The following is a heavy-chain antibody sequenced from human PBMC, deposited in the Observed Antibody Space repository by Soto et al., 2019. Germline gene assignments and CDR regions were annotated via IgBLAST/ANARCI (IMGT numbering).Heavy chain of an antibody. J-gene: IGHJ4*02. Sequence: GGSLRLSCAASGFTFSSDAMSWVRQAPGKGLEWVSAISGSGGSTYYADSVKGRFTISRDNSKNTLYLQMNSLRAEDTAVYYCAKCSSSWFAYFDYRGQGTLVTVSS. V-gene: IGHV3-23*01. D-gene: IGHD6-13*01. CDR1: GFTFSSDA. CDR3: AKCSSSWFAYFDY. CDR2: ISGSGGST.